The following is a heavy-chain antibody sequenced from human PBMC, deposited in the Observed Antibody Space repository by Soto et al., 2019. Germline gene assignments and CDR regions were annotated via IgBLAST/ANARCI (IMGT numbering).Heavy chain of an antibody. Sequence: QVQLQMSGPRLVKPSQTLSLTCAVSGASITSDGCYWSWIRQHPGKGLEWIGYIYHSGETYYNPPLESSASISVDTSKMQFSLKMTSVTDADTAVYYWASVPSHARRLFDYWGQGALFTVSS. CDR2: IYHSGET. J-gene: IGHJ4*02. D-gene: IGHD3-10*02. V-gene: IGHV4-31*11. CDR3: ASVPSHARRLFDY. CDR1: GASITSDGCY.